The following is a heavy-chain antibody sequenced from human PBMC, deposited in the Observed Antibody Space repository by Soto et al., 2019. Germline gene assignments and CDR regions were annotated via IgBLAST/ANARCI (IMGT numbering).Heavy chain of an antibody. D-gene: IGHD2-8*01. Sequence: QVQLVQPGGEVKKPGASVKVSCKASGYTFSNFGLSWVRQAPGQGLELMGWISPYNGNTNYAQKLQGRLTMTTDTSTSTAYMELRSLRSDDTAVYYCARDRLGVSVTGGGFDSWGQGTLVTVSS. CDR1: GYTFSNFG. CDR3: ARDRLGVSVTGGGFDS. CDR2: ISPYNGNT. V-gene: IGHV1-18*01. J-gene: IGHJ4*02.